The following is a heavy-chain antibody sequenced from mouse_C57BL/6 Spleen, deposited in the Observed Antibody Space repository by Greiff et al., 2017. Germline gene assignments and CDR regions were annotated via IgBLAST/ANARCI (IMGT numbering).Heavy chain of an antibody. CDR3: ARSHYCGSSSFDY. CDR2: IDPSDSET. J-gene: IGHJ2*01. CDR1: GYTFTSYW. D-gene: IGHD1-1*01. Sequence: QVQLQQPGAELVRPGSSVKLSCKASGYTFTSYWMHWVKQRPIQGLEWIGNIDPSDSETHYNQKFKDKATLTVDKSSSTAYMQLSSLTSEDSAVYYCARSHYCGSSSFDYWGQGTTLTVSS. V-gene: IGHV1-52*01.